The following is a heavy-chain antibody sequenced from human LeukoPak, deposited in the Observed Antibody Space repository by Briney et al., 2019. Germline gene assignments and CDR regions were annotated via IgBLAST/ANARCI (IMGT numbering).Heavy chain of an antibody. CDR2: IIPIFGTA. J-gene: IGHJ4*02. Sequence: GASVKVSCKVSGGTFSSYAISGVRRARGQGRECMGGIIPIFGTANYAQTSQGRVTITGDESTSTAYMELSSVRSEDKAVYYCARGSRKYYYDSSGRWRQRTLLTDPS. CDR1: GGTFSSYA. CDR3: ARGSRKYYYDSSGR. D-gene: IGHD3-22*01. V-gene: IGHV1-69*13.